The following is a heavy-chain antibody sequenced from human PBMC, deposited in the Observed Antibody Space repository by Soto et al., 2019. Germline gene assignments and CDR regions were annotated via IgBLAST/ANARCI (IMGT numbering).Heavy chain of an antibody. V-gene: IGHV4-59*01. J-gene: IGHJ3*02. D-gene: IGHD1-26*01. CDR2: IYYSGST. CDR1: GGSISSYY. CDR3: ARVRPTEKWEPSEDAFDI. Sequence: QVQLQESGPGLVKPSETLSLTCTVSGGSISSYYWSWIRQPPGKGLEWIGYIYYSGSTNYNPSLKSRVTISVDTSKNQFSLKLSSVTAADTAVYYCARVRPTEKWEPSEDAFDIWGQGTMVTVSS.